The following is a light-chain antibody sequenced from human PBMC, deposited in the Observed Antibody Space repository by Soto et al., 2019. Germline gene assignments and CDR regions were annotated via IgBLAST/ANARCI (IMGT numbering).Light chain of an antibody. CDR3: SSYTSSSTVV. CDR1: SSDVGGYNY. J-gene: IGLJ2*01. CDR2: EVS. V-gene: IGLV2-14*01. Sequence: QSALPQPASVSGSPGQSSTISCTGTSSDVGGYNYVSWYQQHPGKAPQLMIYEVSNRPSGVSNRFSGSKSGNTASLTISGLQAEDEADYYCSSYTSSSTVVVGGGTKLTVL.